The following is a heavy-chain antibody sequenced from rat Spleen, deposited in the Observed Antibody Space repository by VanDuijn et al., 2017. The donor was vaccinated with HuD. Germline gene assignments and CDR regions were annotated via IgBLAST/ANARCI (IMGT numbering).Heavy chain of an antibody. CDR3: AKEGDGGYSSYPNWFAY. Sequence: EVQLVESGGGLVQPGRSLRLSCAASGFTYNYYVMAWVRQAPTRGLEWVATLSYDGFTTYYRDSVRGRFTISRDYAKNTLYLQMDSLRSEDTATYYCAKEGDGGYSSYPNWFAYWGQGTLVTVSS. D-gene: IGHD1-8*01. V-gene: IGHV5-29*01. CDR2: LSYDGFTT. CDR1: GFTYNYYV. J-gene: IGHJ3*01.